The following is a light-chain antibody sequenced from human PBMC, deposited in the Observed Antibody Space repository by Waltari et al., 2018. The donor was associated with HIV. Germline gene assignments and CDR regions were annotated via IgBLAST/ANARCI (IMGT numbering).Light chain of an antibody. CDR2: CAS. V-gene: IGKV3-15*01. CDR3: QHYNNWPPYT. Sequence: EIVMTQYPVPMSVSPGERATLSCSASQSVSSNLAWYQQQPGQAPRRLIYCASTRATGIPARFSGSGSGTEFTLTISSLQSEDFAVYYCQHYNNWPPYTFGQGTKLEIK. J-gene: IGKJ2*01. CDR1: QSVSSN.